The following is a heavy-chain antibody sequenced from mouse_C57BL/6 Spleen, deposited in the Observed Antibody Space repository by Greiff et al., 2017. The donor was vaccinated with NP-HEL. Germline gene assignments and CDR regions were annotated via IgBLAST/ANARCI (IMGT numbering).Heavy chain of an antibody. CDR3: ARGYNYYGSTKDAMDY. V-gene: IGHV2-2*01. CDR2: IWSGGST. CDR1: GFSLTSYG. J-gene: IGHJ4*01. D-gene: IGHD2-2*01. Sequence: QVQLKESGPGLVQPSQSLSITCTVSGFSLTSYGVHWVRQSPGKGLEWLGVIWSGGSTDYNAAFISRLSISKDNSKSQVFFKMNSLQADDTAIYYCARGYNYYGSTKDAMDYWGQGTSVTVSS.